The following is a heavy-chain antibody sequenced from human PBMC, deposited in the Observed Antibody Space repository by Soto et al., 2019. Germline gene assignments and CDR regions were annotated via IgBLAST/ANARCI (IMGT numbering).Heavy chain of an antibody. J-gene: IGHJ6*03. D-gene: IGHD3-10*01. CDR2: INDSGNI. CDR3: ARGLILWFGELSRRGGYYYYMDG. V-gene: IGHV4-34*01. Sequence: QVQVQQWGAGLLKPSETLSLTCAVYGGSFSGYQWSWIRQTPGKGLEWIGEINDSGNINYNPSLKSRVSIFVDTAKKQISLKLSSVTAADTAVYYCARGLILWFGELSRRGGYYYYMDGWGKGTTVTVSS. CDR1: GGSFSGYQ.